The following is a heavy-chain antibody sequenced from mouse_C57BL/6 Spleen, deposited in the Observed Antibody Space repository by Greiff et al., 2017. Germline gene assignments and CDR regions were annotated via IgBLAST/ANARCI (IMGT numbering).Heavy chain of an antibody. CDR1: GYTFTSYW. Sequence: QVQLQQSGAELAKPGASVTLSCKASGYTFTSYWMHWVKQRPGQGLEWIGYINPSSGYNKYNQKFKDKAPLTADKSSSTAYMQLSSLTYEDSAVYYCARGFDGYYDYYAMDYWGQGTSVTVSS. CDR2: INPSSGYN. D-gene: IGHD2-3*01. J-gene: IGHJ4*01. CDR3: ARGFDGYYDYYAMDY. V-gene: IGHV1-7*01.